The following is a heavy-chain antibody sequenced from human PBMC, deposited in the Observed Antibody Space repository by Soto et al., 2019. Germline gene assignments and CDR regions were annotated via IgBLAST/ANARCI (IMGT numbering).Heavy chain of an antibody. J-gene: IGHJ6*02. CDR2: IYNSGST. CDR3: ARAAYYDFRGSVYNPFDQSYYAMDV. V-gene: IGHV4-61*08. Sequence: VQLQQSAPGLVNPSETLSLTCTVSGGPVSTGDYYWSWIRLPPGKGLEWIGYIYNSGSTNYKPPLKGRLTISASTSKNQFSLALTSVTSADTAVYFCARAAYYDFRGSVYNPFDQSYYAMDVWCQGTTVMVSS. D-gene: IGHD3-3*01. CDR1: GGPVSTGDYY.